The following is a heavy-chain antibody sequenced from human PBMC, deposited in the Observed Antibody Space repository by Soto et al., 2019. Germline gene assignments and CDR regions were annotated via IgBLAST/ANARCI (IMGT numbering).Heavy chain of an antibody. CDR3: ARYGEMATIILGY. CDR1: GYTFASYA. D-gene: IGHD5-12*01. CDR2: ISAYNGNT. J-gene: IGHJ4*02. Sequence: GASVKVSCKDSGYTFASYAISWMRQAPGQGLEWMGWISAYNGNTNYAQKLQGRVTMTTDTSTSTAYMELSSLKASDTAMYYCARYGEMATIILGYWGQGTLVTVSS. V-gene: IGHV1-18*01.